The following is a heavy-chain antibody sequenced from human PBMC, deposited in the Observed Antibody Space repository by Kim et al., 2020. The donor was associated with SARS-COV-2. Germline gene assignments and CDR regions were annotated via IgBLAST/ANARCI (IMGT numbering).Heavy chain of an antibody. V-gene: IGHV1-69*02. Sequence: NYAQKFQGRVTITADKSTSTAYMELSSLRSEDTAVYYCASASAGGAFDIWGQGTMVTVSS. J-gene: IGHJ3*02. D-gene: IGHD6-25*01. CDR3: ASASAGGAFDI.